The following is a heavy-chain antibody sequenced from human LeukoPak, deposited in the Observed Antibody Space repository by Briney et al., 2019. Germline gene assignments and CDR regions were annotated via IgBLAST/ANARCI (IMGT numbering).Heavy chain of an antibody. D-gene: IGHD2-21*02. J-gene: IGHJ6*02. CDR3: ARDTYCGGDCYTLYGMDV. CDR1: GFTFSSYS. V-gene: IGHV3-21*01. Sequence: GGSLRLSCAASGFTFSSYSMNWVRQAPGKGLEWVSSISSSSYIYYADSVKGRFTISRDNAKNSLYLQMNSLRAEDTAVYYCARDTYCGGDCYTLYGMDVWGQGTTVTVSS. CDR2: ISSSSYI.